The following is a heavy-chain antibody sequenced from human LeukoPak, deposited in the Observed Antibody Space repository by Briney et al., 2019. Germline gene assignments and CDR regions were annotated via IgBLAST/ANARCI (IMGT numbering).Heavy chain of an antibody. J-gene: IGHJ4*02. CDR2: INPNSGGT. CDR3: ARGTRPLDYYDSSGYNY. D-gene: IGHD3-22*01. V-gene: IGHV1-2*02. Sequence: ASVKVSCKASGYTFTGYYMHWVRQAPGQGLEWMGWINPNSGGTNYAQKFQGRVTMTRDTSISTAYMELSRLRSDDTGVYYCARGTRPLDYYDSSGYNYWGQGTLVTVSS. CDR1: GYTFTGYY.